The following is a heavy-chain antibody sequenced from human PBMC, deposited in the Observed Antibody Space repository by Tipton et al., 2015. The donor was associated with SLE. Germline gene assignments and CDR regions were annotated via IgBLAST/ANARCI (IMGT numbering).Heavy chain of an antibody. J-gene: IGHJ3*02. Sequence: TLSLTCTVSGGSISSGGYYWSWIRQHPGKGLEWIGYIYYSGSTYYNPSLKSRVTISVDTSKNQFSLKLSSVTATDTAVYYCARDYSYDAFDIWGQGTMVTVSS. D-gene: IGHD5-18*01. CDR3: ARDYSYDAFDI. V-gene: IGHV4-31*03. CDR2: IYYSGST. CDR1: GGSISSGGYY.